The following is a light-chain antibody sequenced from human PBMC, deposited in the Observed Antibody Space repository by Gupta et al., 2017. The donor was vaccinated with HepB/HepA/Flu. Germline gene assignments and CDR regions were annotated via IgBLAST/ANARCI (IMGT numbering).Light chain of an antibody. J-gene: IGKJ4*01. CDR3: QEYNSEPSHT. CDR1: QSVGSN. V-gene: IGKV3-15*01. CDR2: SAS. Sequence: EIVMTQSPATLSVSPGERATLSCRASQSVGSNLAWYQQKPGQAPRLLIYSASTRATGIPARFSGSGSGTEFTLTISSLQSEDFAVYYCQEYNSEPSHTFGGGTKVEI.